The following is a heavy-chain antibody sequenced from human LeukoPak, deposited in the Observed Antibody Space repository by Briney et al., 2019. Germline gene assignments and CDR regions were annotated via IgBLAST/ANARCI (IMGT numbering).Heavy chain of an antibody. Sequence: GGSLRLSCAASGFTFSSYAMYWVRQAPGKVLEWVSGISGRGGSTDYADSVKGRFTISRDSFKNTLYLQMNSLRAEDTAVYYCAKDGLIGSNSNFQHWGQGTLVTVSS. V-gene: IGHV3-23*01. CDR1: GFTFSSYA. J-gene: IGHJ1*01. D-gene: IGHD4-23*01. CDR3: AKDGLIGSNSNFQH. CDR2: ISGRGGST.